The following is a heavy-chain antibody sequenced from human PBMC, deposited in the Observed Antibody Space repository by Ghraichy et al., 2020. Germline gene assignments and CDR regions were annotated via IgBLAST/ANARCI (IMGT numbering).Heavy chain of an antibody. CDR2: ISWNSGSI. CDR3: AKDTAPITGTSYDAFDI. J-gene: IGHJ3*02. CDR1: GFTFDDYA. V-gene: IGHV3-9*01. Sequence: GGSLILSCAASGFTFDDYAMHWVRQAPGKGLEWVSGISWNSGSIGYADSVKGRFTISRDNAKNSLYLQMNSLRAEDTALYYCAKDTAPITGTSYDAFDIWGKGKMVNGS. D-gene: IGHD1-20*01.